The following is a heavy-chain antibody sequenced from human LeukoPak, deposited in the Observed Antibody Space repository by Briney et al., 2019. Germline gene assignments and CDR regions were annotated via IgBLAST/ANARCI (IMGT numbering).Heavy chain of an antibody. CDR1: GYTFTNKF. J-gene: IGHJ5*02. CDR2: INPSGDNT. CDR3: ARSVNSGSCHSCWIDP. V-gene: IGHV1-46*01. D-gene: IGHD2-15*01. Sequence: ASVKVSCKASGYTFTNKFMHWGRQAPGQGLEWMGIINPSGDNTWYAQKFKGRVTMTRDMATSTDYMEVSSLRSEDTAVYYCARSVNSGSCHSCWIDPWGQGTLVTVSS.